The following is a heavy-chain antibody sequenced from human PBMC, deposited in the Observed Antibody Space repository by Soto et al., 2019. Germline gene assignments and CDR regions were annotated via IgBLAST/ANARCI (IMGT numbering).Heavy chain of an antibody. Sequence: GGSLRLSCEASGLTFNSYTLHWVRQAPGKGLEWVALVSKDGSSTNYADSVKGRFTISRDSSKTTVYLQMNSLRGDDTAVYYCARNYYTLDDWGQGTTVTVSS. CDR1: GLTFNSYT. CDR3: ARNYYTLDD. V-gene: IGHV3-30-3*01. J-gene: IGHJ6*02. CDR2: VSKDGSST. D-gene: IGHD3-10*01.